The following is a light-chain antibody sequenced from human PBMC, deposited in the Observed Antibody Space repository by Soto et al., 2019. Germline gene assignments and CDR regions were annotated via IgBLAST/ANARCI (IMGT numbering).Light chain of an antibody. CDR3: QQYNNWPRP. J-gene: IGKJ1*01. Sequence: EVVLTHSPATLSLAPGERAPLSCRASQFLSSYLAWYQQKPGQPPRLLIYDTSNRATGIPARFSGSRSGTDFTLTISSLEPEDFGVYYCQQYNNWPRPFGQGTKVDIK. CDR2: DTS. V-gene: IGKV3-11*01. CDR1: QFLSSY.